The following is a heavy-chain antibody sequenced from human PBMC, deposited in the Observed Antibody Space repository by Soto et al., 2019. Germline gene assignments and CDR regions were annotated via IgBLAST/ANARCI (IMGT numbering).Heavy chain of an antibody. V-gene: IGHV1-69*01. CDR3: ARASPVICGGDPCYRLDSSFDS. J-gene: IGHJ5*01. D-gene: IGHD2-21*02. CDR1: GATFSTTG. Sequence: QVQLVQSGAEVRKPGSSLRVSCKSSGATFSTTGISWVRQAPGQGLEWMGGIIPLFGTPKYALKCQGRVSITADESTNTVYMELNSLRPDDAAVYYCARASPVICGGDPCYRLDSSFDSWGQGSLVIVSS. CDR2: IIPLFGTP.